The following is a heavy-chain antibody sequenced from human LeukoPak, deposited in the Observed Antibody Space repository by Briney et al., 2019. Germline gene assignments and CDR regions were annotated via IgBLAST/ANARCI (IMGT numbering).Heavy chain of an antibody. CDR3: ARRSEFGVLYYMDV. Sequence: GGSLRLSCAASGFTFSTYSMNWVRQAPGKGLEWVSYISASSGTIYYADSVEGRFTISRDNARNSLYLQMNSLRAEDTAVYYCARRSEFGVLYYMDVWGKGTTVTVSS. J-gene: IGHJ6*03. D-gene: IGHD3-16*01. V-gene: IGHV3-48*01. CDR2: ISASSGTI. CDR1: GFTFSTYS.